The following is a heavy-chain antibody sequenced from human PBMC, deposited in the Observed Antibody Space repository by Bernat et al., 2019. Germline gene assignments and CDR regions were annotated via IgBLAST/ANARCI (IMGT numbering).Heavy chain of an antibody. J-gene: IGHJ4*02. V-gene: IGHV3-30-3*01. Sequence: QVQLVESGGGVVQPGRSLRLSCAASGFTFSSYAMHWVRQAPGKGLEWVAVISYDGSNKYYADSVKGRFTISRDNSKNTLYLQMNSLRAEDKAVYYCERDLGDSSGYYLYYFDYWGQGTLVTVSS. D-gene: IGHD3-22*01. CDR3: ERDLGDSSGYYLYYFDY. CDR1: GFTFSSYA. CDR2: ISYDGSNK.